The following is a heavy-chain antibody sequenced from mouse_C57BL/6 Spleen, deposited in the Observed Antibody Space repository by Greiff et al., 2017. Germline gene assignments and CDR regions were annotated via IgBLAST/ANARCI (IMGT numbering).Heavy chain of an antibody. V-gene: IGHV1-72*01. Sequence: QVQLQQPGAELVKPGASVKLSCKASGYTFTSYWMHWVKQRPGRGLEWIGRIDPNSGGTKYNEKFKSKDKLTVDKPSSTAYMHLSSLTSGDSAVYYCARDLYYDYDGAMDYGGQGTSVTVSS. D-gene: IGHD2-4*01. CDR2: IDPNSGGT. CDR3: ARDLYYDYDGAMDY. CDR1: GYTFTSYW. J-gene: IGHJ4*01.